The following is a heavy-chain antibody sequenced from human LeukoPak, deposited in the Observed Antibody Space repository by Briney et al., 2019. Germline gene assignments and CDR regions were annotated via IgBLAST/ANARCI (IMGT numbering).Heavy chain of an antibody. V-gene: IGHV1-46*01. J-gene: IGHJ3*02. Sequence: GASVKVSCKASGYTFTSYYMHWVRQAPGQGLEWMGIINPSGGSTSCAQKFQGRVTMTRDTSKNQFSLKLSSVTAADTAVYYCARTNRGLGDAFDIWGQGTMVTVSS. CDR1: GYTFTSYY. CDR2: INPSGGST. D-gene: IGHD5-12*01. CDR3: ARTNRGLGDAFDI.